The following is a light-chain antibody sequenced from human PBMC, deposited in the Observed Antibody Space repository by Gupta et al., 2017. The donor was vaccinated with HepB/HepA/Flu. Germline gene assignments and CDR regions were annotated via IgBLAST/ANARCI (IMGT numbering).Light chain of an antibody. CDR1: SSNIGRST. CDR2: SNN. CDR3: AAWDDSLNGLV. J-gene: IGLJ2*01. Sequence: QSVLTQPPSASGTPGRRVTISCSGSSSNIGRSTVNWYQQLPGTTPTLLIYSNNQRPSGGPDRFSGCQSGTSAALAISGRQSDDEADYYCAAWDDSLNGLVFGGGTKLTVL. V-gene: IGLV1-44*01.